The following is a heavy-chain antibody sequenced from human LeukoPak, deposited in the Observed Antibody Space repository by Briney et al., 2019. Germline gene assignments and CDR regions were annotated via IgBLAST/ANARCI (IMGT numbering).Heavy chain of an antibody. D-gene: IGHD4-17*01. J-gene: IGHJ4*02. Sequence: PGGSLRLSCAASGFTVSSNYMSWVRQAPGKGLEWVSVIYSGGSTYYADSVEGRFTISRDNSKNTLYLQMNSLRAEDTAVYYCAKVDDYGLPYDYWGQGTLVTVSS. CDR1: GFTVSSNY. V-gene: IGHV3-53*01. CDR3: AKVDDYGLPYDY. CDR2: IYSGGST.